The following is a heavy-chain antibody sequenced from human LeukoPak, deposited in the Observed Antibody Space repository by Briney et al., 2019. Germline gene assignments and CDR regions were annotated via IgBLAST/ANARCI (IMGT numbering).Heavy chain of an antibody. J-gene: IGHJ4*02. Sequence: GESLRLSCAASGFTFSSYTMSWVRQAPGKGLEWVSAISHTSEYTYHADSVKGRFTISRDNSKNTLYLQMNSLRAEDTAVYYCARGEDYGDYFDYWGQGTLVTVSS. D-gene: IGHD4-17*01. CDR3: ARGEDYGDYFDY. CDR1: GFTFSSYT. CDR2: ISHTSEYT. V-gene: IGHV3-23*01.